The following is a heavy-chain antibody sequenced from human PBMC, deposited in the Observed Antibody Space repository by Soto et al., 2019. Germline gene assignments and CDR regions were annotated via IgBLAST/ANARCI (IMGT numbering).Heavy chain of an antibody. V-gene: IGHV4-34*01. D-gene: IGHD6-19*01. CDR3: ARGGIAVAGPRDY. CDR2: INHSGST. CDR1: GGSFSGYY. Sequence: QVQLQQWGAGLLKPSETLSLTCAVYGGSFSGYYWSWIRQPPGKGLAWIGEINHSGSTNYNPSLKSRVTISVDTSKSHFCLKLSSVTAADTAVYYCARGGIAVAGPRDYWGQGTLVTVSS. J-gene: IGHJ4*02.